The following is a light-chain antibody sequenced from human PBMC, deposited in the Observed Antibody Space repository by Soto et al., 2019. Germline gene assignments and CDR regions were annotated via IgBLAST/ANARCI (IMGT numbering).Light chain of an antibody. J-gene: IGLJ2*01. CDR3: TSYASGSSHVV. V-gene: IGLV2-14*01. Sequence: QSVLTQPASVSGSPGQSITLSCTGTSSDIGGYDYVSWYQRHPGKAPKLIIYDVNNRPSGVSNRFSVSQSGNTASLPISGLQAEDEADYYCTSYASGSSHVVFGGGTKLTVL. CDR1: SSDIGGYDY. CDR2: DVN.